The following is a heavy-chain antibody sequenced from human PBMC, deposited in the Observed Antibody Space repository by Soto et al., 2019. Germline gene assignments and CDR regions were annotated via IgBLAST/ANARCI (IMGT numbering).Heavy chain of an antibody. Sequence: ASVKVSCKVSGYTLTELSMHWVRQAPGKGLEWMGGFDPEDGETIYAQKFQGRVTMTEDTSTDTAYMELSSLRSEDTAVYYCAHLRAGGRVAGISDRYFDYWGQGTLVTVSS. CDR3: AHLRAGGRVAGISDRYFDY. CDR1: GYTLTELS. V-gene: IGHV1-24*01. J-gene: IGHJ4*02. CDR2: FDPEDGET. D-gene: IGHD6-19*01.